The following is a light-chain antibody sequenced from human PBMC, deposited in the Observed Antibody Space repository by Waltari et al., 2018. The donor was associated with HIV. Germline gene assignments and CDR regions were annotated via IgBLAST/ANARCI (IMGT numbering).Light chain of an antibody. J-gene: IGKJ4*01. CDR2: GAS. Sequence: EIVMTQSPATLSVSPGERATLSCRASQSVSSNLAWYQQKPGQAPRLLIYGASTRATGIPASFSGSGSGTEFTLTISSLQSEDFAVYYCQQYNNWQLTFGGGTKVEIK. V-gene: IGKV3-15*01. CDR1: QSVSSN. CDR3: QQYNNWQLT.